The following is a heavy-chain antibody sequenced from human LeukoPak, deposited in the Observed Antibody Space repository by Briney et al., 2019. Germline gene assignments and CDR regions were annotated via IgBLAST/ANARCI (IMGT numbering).Heavy chain of an antibody. Sequence: GRSLRLSCAASGFTFDDYAMHWVRQAPGKGLEWVSGISWNSGSIGYADSVKGRFTISRDNAKNSLYLQMNSLRAEDTALYYCAKAANYGDTKKYYFDYWGQGTLVTVSS. CDR2: ISWNSGSI. J-gene: IGHJ4*02. V-gene: IGHV3-9*01. D-gene: IGHD4-17*01. CDR3: AKAANYGDTKKYYFDY. CDR1: GFTFDDYA.